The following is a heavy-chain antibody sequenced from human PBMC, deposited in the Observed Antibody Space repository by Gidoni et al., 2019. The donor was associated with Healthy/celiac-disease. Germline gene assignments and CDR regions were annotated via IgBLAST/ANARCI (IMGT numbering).Heavy chain of an antibody. CDR1: GGSFSGYY. CDR3: ASVRVGLFDF. D-gene: IGHD1-26*01. Sequence: VQLQQGGAGLLKPAGTLSLTSAVYGGSFSGYYWRWIRQPPGKGLEWIGEINHSGSTNYTPSLKSLVTISVDTSKNQFSLNPSSVTAAVTAVYYCASVRVGLFDFWGQGTPVTVSS. CDR2: INHSGST. J-gene: IGHJ4*02. V-gene: IGHV4-34*01.